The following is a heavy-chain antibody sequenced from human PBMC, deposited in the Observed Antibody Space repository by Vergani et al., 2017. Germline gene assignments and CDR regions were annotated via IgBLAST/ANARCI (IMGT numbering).Heavy chain of an antibody. CDR2: IYYSGST. Sequence: QVQLQESGPGLVKPSQTLSLTCTVSGGSISSGGYYWSWIRQHPGKGLEWIGYIYYSGSTYYTPALKSRVTISVDTSKNQFSLKLSSVTAAYTAVYYCARVFFDWRAFDIWGQGTMVTVSS. CDR1: GGSISSGGYY. CDR3: ARVFFDWRAFDI. V-gene: IGHV4-31*03. J-gene: IGHJ3*02. D-gene: IGHD3-9*01.